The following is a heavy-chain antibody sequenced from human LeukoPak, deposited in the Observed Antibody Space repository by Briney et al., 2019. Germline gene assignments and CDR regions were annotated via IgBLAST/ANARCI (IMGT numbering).Heavy chain of an antibody. CDR3: ASSSALFATSSGYYPEAFDI. D-gene: IGHD3-22*01. J-gene: IGHJ3*02. CDR2: INPSGGST. CDR1: GYSFTSYW. V-gene: IGHV1-46*01. Sequence: GESLKISCKGSGYSFTSYWIGWVRQAPGQGLEWMGIINPSGGSTSYAQKFQGRVTMTRDMSTSTVYMELSSLRSEDTAVYYCASSSALFATSSGYYPEAFDIWGQGTMVTVSS.